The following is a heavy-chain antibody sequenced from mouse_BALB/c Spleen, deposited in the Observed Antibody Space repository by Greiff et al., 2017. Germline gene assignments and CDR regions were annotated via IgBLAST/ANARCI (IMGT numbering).Heavy chain of an antibody. V-gene: IGHV1-7*01. Sequence: QVQLQQSGAELAKPGASVKMSCKASGYTFTSYWMHWVKQRPGQGLEWIGYINPSTGYTEYNQKFKDKATLTADKSSSTAYMQLSSLTSEDSAVYYCARSNYDYDGRAAYWGQGTLVTVSA. CDR3: ARSNYDYDGRAAY. D-gene: IGHD2-4*01. CDR1: GYTFTSYW. CDR2: INPSTGYT. J-gene: IGHJ3*01.